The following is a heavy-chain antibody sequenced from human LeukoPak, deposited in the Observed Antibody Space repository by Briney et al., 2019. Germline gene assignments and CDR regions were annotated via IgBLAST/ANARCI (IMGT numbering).Heavy chain of an antibody. D-gene: IGHD1-26*01. J-gene: IGHJ4*02. V-gene: IGHV3-48*04. CDR1: GFTFSSYS. CDR2: ISSSSSTI. Sequence: PGGSLRLSCAAPGFTFSSYSMNWVRQAPGKGLEWVSYISSSSSTIYYADSVKGRFTISRDNPKNSLYLQMNSLRAEDTAVYYCARAPMSYSGSSYFDYWGQGTLVTVSS. CDR3: ARAPMSYSGSSYFDY.